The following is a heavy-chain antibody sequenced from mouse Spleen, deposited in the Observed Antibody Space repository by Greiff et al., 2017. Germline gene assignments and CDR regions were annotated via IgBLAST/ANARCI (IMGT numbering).Heavy chain of an antibody. CDR3: ARCGKKAMDY. D-gene: IGHD1-1*02. V-gene: IGHV1-20*02. CDR2: INPYNGDT. Sequence: VQLKESGPELVKPGASVKISCKASGYSFTGYFMNWVMQSHGKSLEWIGRINPYNGDTFYNQKFKGKATLTVDKSSSTAHMELRSLASEDSAVYYCARCGKKAMDYWGQGTSVTVSS. J-gene: IGHJ4*01. CDR1: GYSFTGYF.